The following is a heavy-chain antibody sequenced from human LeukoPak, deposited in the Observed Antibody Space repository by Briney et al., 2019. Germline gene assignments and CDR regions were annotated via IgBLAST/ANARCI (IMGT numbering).Heavy chain of an antibody. CDR3: ARDGSSSGWYYFDY. CDR2: ISSNGGST. J-gene: IGHJ4*02. V-gene: IGHV3-64*01. CDR1: GVTFSSYA. D-gene: IGHD6-19*01. Sequence: GGTLRLSCAASGVTFSSYAMHWVRQAPGKGLEYVSAISSNGGSTYYANSVKGRFTISRDNSKNTLYLQMGSLRAEDMAVYYCARDGSSSGWYYFDYWGQGTLVTVSS.